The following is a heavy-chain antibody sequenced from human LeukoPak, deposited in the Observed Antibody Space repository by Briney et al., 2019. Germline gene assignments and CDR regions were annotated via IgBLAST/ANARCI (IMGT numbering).Heavy chain of an antibody. Sequence: PGGSLRLSCTSSALTLSFYSMNWVRQAPGKGLEWISHITVDLSIIDYAASVRGRFTISRDKAKNALYLQMNSLRADDTAVYYCARDLDYHATDYWGQGSPVSVSS. D-gene: IGHD3/OR15-3a*01. CDR2: ITVDLSII. CDR1: ALTLSFYS. J-gene: IGHJ4*02. CDR3: ARDLDYHATDY. V-gene: IGHV3-48*01.